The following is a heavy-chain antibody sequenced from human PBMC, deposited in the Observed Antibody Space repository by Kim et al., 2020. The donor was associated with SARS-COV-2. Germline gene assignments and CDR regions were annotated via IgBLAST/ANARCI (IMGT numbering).Heavy chain of an antibody. CDR2: IGGAGGST. CDR1: GFTFEAYA. D-gene: IGHD2-21*02. V-gene: IGHV3-43*02. Sequence: GGSLRLSCVASGFTFEAYAMHWVRQAPGKGLEWVSRIGGAGGSTYYADSVKGRFTISRDNSKNSLYLQMNSLRTEDTALYYCAKELKAYCGGDSYLYYYYGIDVW. J-gene: IGHJ6*01. CDR3: AKELKAYCGGDSYLYYYYGIDV.